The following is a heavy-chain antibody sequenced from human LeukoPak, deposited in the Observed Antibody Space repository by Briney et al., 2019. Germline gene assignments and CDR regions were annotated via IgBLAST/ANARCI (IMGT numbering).Heavy chain of an antibody. CDR3: AKDSNTGYVSVGPDY. J-gene: IGHJ4*02. D-gene: IGHD5-12*01. Sequence: GGSLRLSCQTSGFVFSNHGMHWVRQAPGKGLEWVAFVRYDGSNKYYADSLKGRFTISRDNSKNTVYLQINSLRAEDTVVYSCAKDSNTGYVSVGPDYWGLGTLVTASS. CDR2: VRYDGSNK. CDR1: GFVFSNHG. V-gene: IGHV3-30*02.